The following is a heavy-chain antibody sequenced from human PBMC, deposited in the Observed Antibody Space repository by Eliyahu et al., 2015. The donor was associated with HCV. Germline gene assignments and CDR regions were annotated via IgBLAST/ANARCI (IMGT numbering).Heavy chain of an antibody. CDR1: GFXFSGSA. CDR3: TSPANEGPDY. V-gene: IGHV3-73*01. J-gene: IGHJ4*02. CDR2: VRSKANSYAT. D-gene: IGHD1-1*01. Sequence: EVQLVESGGGLVQPGGSLKLXCAASGFXFSGSAMHWVRQASGKGLEWVCRVRSKANSYATAYAASVKGRFTISRDDSKNTAYLQMNSLKTEDTAVYYCTSPANEGPDYWGQGTLVTVSS.